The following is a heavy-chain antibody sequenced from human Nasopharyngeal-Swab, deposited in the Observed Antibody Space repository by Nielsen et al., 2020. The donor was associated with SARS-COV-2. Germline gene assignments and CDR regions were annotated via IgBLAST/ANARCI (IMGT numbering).Heavy chain of an antibody. J-gene: IGHJ4*02. D-gene: IGHD4-11*01. CDR2: ISGSGGST. CDR1: GFTFSSYA. Sequence: GGSLRLSCAASGFTFSSYAMSWVRQAPGKGLEWVSAISGSGGSTYYADSAKGRFTISRDNSKNTLYLQMNSLRAEDTAVYYCAKVPSTVTTLPPDYWGQGTLVTVSS. CDR3: AKVPSTVTTLPPDY. V-gene: IGHV3-23*01.